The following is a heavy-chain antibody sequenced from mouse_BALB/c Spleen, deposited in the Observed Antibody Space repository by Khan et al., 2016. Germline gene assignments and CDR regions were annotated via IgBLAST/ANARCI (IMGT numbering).Heavy chain of an antibody. V-gene: IGHV2-9*02. Sequence: QVQLKESGPGLVAPSQSLSITCTVSGFSLTNYGVHWVRQPPGKGLEWLGVIWAGGSTDYDSALMSRLSINKDNSKSQVFLKVNSLQTYDTAIYYCARDKTTADWYFDVWGAGTTVTVSS. CDR2: IWAGGST. CDR1: GFSLTNYG. J-gene: IGHJ1*01. CDR3: ARDKTTADWYFDV. D-gene: IGHD1-2*01.